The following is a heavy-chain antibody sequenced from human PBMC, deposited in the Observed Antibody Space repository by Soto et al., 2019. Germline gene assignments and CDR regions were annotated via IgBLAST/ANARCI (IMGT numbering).Heavy chain of an antibody. CDR1: GFTFSSYA. V-gene: IGHV3-30-3*01. CDR2: ISYDGSNK. Sequence: QVQLVESGGGVVQPGRSLRLSCAASGFTFSSYAMHWVRQAPGKGLEWVAVISYDGSNKYYADSVKGRFTISRDNSKNTLYLQMNSLRAEDTAVYYCASDDSHMVRGVIDYWGQGTLVTVSS. J-gene: IGHJ4*02. CDR3: ASDDSHMVRGVIDY. D-gene: IGHD3-10*01.